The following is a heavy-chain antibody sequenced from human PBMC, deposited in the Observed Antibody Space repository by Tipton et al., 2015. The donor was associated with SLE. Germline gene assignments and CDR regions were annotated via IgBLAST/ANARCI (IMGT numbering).Heavy chain of an antibody. Sequence: GSLRLSCAASGFTFSSYAMSWVRQAPGKGLEWVSVIYSGGSSTYYADSVKGRFTISRDNAKNSLYLQMNSLRAEDTAVYYCASPPGGVTTPRGMDVWGQGTTVTVSS. J-gene: IGHJ6*02. D-gene: IGHD4-17*01. V-gene: IGHV3-23*03. CDR3: ASPPGGVTTPRGMDV. CDR2: IYSGGSST. CDR1: GFTFSSYA.